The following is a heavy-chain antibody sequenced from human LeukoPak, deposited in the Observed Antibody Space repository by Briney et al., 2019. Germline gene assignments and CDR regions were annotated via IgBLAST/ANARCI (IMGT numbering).Heavy chain of an antibody. CDR2: IWYDGSNK. D-gene: IGHD3-22*01. Sequence: GGSLRLSCAASGFTFSSYGMHWVRQAPGKGLEWVAVIWYDGSNKYYADSVKGRFTISRDNAKNSLYLQMNSLRAEDTAVYYCARDAHYYDSSGYYYGWGQGTLVTVSS. CDR3: ARDAHYYDSSGYYYG. V-gene: IGHV3-33*01. J-gene: IGHJ4*02. CDR1: GFTFSSYG.